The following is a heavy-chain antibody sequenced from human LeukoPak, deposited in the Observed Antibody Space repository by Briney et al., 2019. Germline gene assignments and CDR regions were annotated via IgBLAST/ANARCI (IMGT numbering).Heavy chain of an antibody. CDR1: GYTFTSYY. CDR3: AREMATIGCFDY. J-gene: IGHJ4*02. V-gene: IGHV1-46*01. D-gene: IGHD5-24*01. CDR2: INPSGGST. Sequence: GASVKVSCKASGYTFTSYYMHWVRQAPGQGLEWMGMINPSGGSTSYAQKFQGRVTMTRDMSTSTVYMELSSLRSEDTAVYYCAREMATIGCFDYWGQGTLVTVSS.